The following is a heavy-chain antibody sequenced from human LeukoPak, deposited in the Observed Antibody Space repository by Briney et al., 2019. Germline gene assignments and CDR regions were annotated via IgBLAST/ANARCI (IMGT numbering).Heavy chain of an antibody. CDR3: ARRGGLYADQGEYFQD. CDR2: IYYSGST. V-gene: IGHV4-59*01. J-gene: IGHJ1*01. D-gene: IGHD4-17*01. Sequence: SETLSLTCTVSGGSISSYYWSWIRQSPGTGLEWIGNIYYSGSTNYNPSLKSRVTISLDPSKKQFSLKLRSVTAADTAVYYCARRGGLYADQGEYFQDWGQGTLVTVSS. CDR1: GGSISSYY.